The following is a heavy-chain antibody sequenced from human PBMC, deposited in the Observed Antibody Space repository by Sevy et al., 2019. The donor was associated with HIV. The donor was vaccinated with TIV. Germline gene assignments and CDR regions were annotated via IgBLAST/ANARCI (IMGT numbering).Heavy chain of an antibody. Sequence: SETLSLTCTISGASISSSYWSWIRQSPGKGLEWIGNLRHSGSTHFNPSLSSRVTISLDRSKNQFSLSLTSVTAADTAVYFCARLQEYGSGSFSPWFGPWGQGILVTVSS. D-gene: IGHD3-10*01. CDR1: GASISSSY. CDR2: LRHSGST. CDR3: ARLQEYGSGSFSPWFGP. J-gene: IGHJ5*02. V-gene: IGHV4-59*01.